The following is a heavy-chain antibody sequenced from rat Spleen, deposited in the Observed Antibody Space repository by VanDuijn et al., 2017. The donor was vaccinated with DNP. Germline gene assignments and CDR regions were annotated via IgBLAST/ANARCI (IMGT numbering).Heavy chain of an antibody. CDR1: GFTFSSFP. D-gene: IGHD1-4*01. V-gene: IGHV5-46*01. J-gene: IGHJ2*01. CDR2: ISTTVYST. Sequence: EVQLVESGGGSVQPGRSMKLSCAASGFTFSSFPMAWVRQAPTKGLDWVATISTTVYSTDYRDSVRGRFTISRDNGESSLYLQMNSLWSEDTATYYCTRGSSLPGYLDYWGQGVLVTVSS. CDR3: TRGSSLPGYLDY.